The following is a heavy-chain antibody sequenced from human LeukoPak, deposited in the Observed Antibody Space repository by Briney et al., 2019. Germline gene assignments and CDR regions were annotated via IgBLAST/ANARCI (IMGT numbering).Heavy chain of an antibody. Sequence: SETLSLTCTVSGGSISSYYWSWIRQPPGKGLEWIGYIYYSGSTNYNLSLKGRVTISVDTSKNQFSLKLSSVTAADTAVYYCARGSVVVAARGYYYGMDVWGQGTTVTVSS. CDR3: ARGSVVVAARGYYYGMDV. CDR1: GGSISSYY. V-gene: IGHV4-59*01. CDR2: IYYSGST. D-gene: IGHD2-15*01. J-gene: IGHJ6*02.